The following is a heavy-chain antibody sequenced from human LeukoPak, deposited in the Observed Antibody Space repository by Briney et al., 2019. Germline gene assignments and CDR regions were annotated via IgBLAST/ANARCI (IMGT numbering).Heavy chain of an antibody. V-gene: IGHV3-23*01. CDR1: GFTFSNYA. CDR2: IGKSDDGT. D-gene: IGHD1-1*01. J-gene: IGHJ6*02. CDR3: AKARSAVQAYFHGMDV. Sequence: GASLRLSCAASGFTFSNYAMSWVRQAPGKGLEWVSGIGKSDDGTHYADSVKGRFTISRDNSKNTLYLQMNSLRAEDTAVYYCAKARSAVQAYFHGMDVWGQETTVIVSS.